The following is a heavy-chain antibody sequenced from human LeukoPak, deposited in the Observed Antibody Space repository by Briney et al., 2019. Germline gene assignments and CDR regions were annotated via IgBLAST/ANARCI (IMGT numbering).Heavy chain of an antibody. CDR3: AKKMRNSSSWSNGYYYGMDV. D-gene: IGHD6-13*01. V-gene: IGHV3-21*01. CDR1: GFTFSSYS. CDR2: ISSSSSYI. Sequence: GGSLRLSCAASGFTFSSYSMNWVRQAPGKGLEWVSSISSSSSYIYYADSVKGRFTISRDNAKNSLYLQMNSLRAEDTAVYYCAKKMRNSSSWSNGYYYGMDVWGQGTTVTVSS. J-gene: IGHJ6*02.